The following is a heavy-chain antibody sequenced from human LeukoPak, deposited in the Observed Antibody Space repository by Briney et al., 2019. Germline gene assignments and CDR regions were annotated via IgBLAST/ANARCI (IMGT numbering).Heavy chain of an antibody. J-gene: IGHJ6*03. D-gene: IGHD6-19*01. CDR2: ISYDGSNK. V-gene: IGHV3-30*01. Sequence: GGSLRLSCAASGFTFSICAMHWVRQAPGKGLEWVAVISYDGSNKYYADSVKGRFTISRDSSKNTLYLQMNSLRAEDTAVYYCARSRIAVAGTRVLDYYYYMDVWGKGTTVTVSS. CDR1: GFTFSICA. CDR3: ARSRIAVAGTRVLDYYYYMDV.